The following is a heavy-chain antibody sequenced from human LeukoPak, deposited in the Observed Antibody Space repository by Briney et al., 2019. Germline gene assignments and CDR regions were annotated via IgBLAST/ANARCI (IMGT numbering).Heavy chain of an antibody. D-gene: IGHD4-23*01. CDR3: ARTTVAPGLYDAFDI. V-gene: IGHV3-53*01. J-gene: IGHJ3*02. CDR1: GFIVSSNY. CDR2: IYKDGST. Sequence: PGGSLRLSCAASGFIVSSNYMSWVRQAPGKGLEWVSIIYKDGSTYYADSVKGQFIISRDNSKNTLYLQINSLRVEDTAVYYCARTTVAPGLYDAFDIWGQGTMVTVSS.